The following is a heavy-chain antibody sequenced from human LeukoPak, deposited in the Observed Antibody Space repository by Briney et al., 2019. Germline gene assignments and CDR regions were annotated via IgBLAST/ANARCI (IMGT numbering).Heavy chain of an antibody. D-gene: IGHD6-6*01. Sequence: PSETLSLTCTVSGGSISSYYWSWIRQPPGKGLEWIGSIYYSGSTYYNPSLKSRVTISVDTSKNQFSLKLSSVTAADTAVYYCARHVRWGRAVRSHFDYWGQGTLVTVSS. CDR1: GGSISSYY. CDR3: ARHVRWGRAVRSHFDY. V-gene: IGHV4-39*01. CDR2: IYYSGST. J-gene: IGHJ4*02.